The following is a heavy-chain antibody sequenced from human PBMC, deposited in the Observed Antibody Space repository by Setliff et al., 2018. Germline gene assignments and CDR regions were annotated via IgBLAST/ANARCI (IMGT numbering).Heavy chain of an antibody. Sequence: GGSLRLSCAASGFTFSTYPMHWVRQAPGKGLEWVAVISYDGINKYYADSVRGRFTISRDHSKNTLYLQMNSLRTDDTAVFYCVRDSPSSLYNFWSGCSDYWGQGTLVTVPQ. V-gene: IGHV3-30*01. CDR2: ISYDGINK. CDR3: VRDSPSSLYNFWSGCSDY. D-gene: IGHD3-3*01. J-gene: IGHJ4*02. CDR1: GFTFSTYP.